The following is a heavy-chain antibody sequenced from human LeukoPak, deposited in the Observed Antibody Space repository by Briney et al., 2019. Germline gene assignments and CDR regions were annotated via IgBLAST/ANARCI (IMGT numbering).Heavy chain of an antibody. CDR3: ARGSSYCSGGSCYGY. D-gene: IGHD2-15*01. CDR1: GYTFTSYD. J-gene: IGHJ4*02. V-gene: IGHV1-8*01. CDR2: MNPNSGNT. Sequence: GASVKVSCKASGYTFTSYDINWVRQATGQGLEWMGWMNPNSGNTGYAQKFQGRVTMTRNTSISTAYMELSSLRSQDTAVYYCARGSSYCSGGSCYGYWGQGTLVTVSS.